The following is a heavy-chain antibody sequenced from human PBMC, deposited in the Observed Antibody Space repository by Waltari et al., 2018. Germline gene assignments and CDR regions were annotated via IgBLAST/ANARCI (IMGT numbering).Heavy chain of an antibody. CDR1: GGSFSGHF. J-gene: IGHJ6*02. CDR3: SRMHSTPEDAPLGSNQYYGMDV. D-gene: IGHD2-15*01. V-gene: IGHV4-34*01. Sequence: QVQLQQWGAGLLKPSETLSLTCAVYGGSFSGHFWSWIRQPPGKGLEWIGEIDYTGNSNYNPSLKSRVAISIDPSKNQFSLRLRSVTAADTAIYYCSRMHSTPEDAPLGSNQYYGMDVWGQGTTVTVSS. CDR2: IDYTGNS.